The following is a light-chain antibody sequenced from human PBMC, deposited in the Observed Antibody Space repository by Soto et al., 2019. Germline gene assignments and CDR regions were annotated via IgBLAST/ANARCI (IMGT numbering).Light chain of an antibody. V-gene: IGKV3-20*01. CDR1: QSVNNRF. CDR3: HHYGSSPLT. J-gene: IGKJ5*01. Sequence: EIVLTQSPGTLSLSPGERATLSCRASQSVNNRFLAWYQQKSGQAPRLLISGASTRATGIPARFSGSGSGTEFTLTISSLQSEDFAVYYCHHYGSSPLTFGQGTRLEIK. CDR2: GAS.